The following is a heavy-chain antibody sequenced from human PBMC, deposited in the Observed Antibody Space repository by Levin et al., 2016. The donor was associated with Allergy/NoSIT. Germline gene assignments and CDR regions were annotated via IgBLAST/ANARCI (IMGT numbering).Heavy chain of an antibody. V-gene: IGHV5-51*01. CDR3: ARRKDFWTGSSQKWYFDV. D-gene: IGHD3/OR15-3a*01. CDR2: VYPDDSDV. J-gene: IGHJ2*01. Sequence: GESLKISCKGSGYNFRNFWIGWVRQMPGKGLEWMGFVYPDDSDVRYSPSFQGQVTISADKFMATAYLQWNSLRASDTAMYYCARRKDFWTGSSQKWYFDVWGPGTLVTV. CDR1: GYNFRNFW.